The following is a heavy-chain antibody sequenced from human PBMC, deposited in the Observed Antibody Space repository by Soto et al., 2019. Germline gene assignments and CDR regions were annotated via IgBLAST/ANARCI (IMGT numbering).Heavy chain of an antibody. D-gene: IGHD3-9*01. J-gene: IGHJ4*02. Sequence: ASVKVSCKSSGYTFTSYDFNWVRQATGQEPEWMGWMNPDSGNTGYALKFQGRVTITRDTSASTAYMELNSLRSEDTAVYYCARTYYDILTGYSPNPFDYWGQGTLVTVSS. CDR1: GYTFTSYD. CDR2: MNPDSGNT. V-gene: IGHV1-8*01. CDR3: ARTYYDILTGYSPNPFDY.